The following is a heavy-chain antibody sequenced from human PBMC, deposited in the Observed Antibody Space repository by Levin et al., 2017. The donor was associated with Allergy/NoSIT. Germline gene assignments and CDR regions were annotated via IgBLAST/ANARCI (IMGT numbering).Heavy chain of an antibody. Sequence: ASVKVSCKASGYTFTSYDINWVRQATGQGLEWMGWMNPNSGNTGYAQKFQGRVTMTRNTSISTAYMELSSLRSEDTAVYYCARGGPTLVPAAIQSNYYYYGMDVWGQGTTVTVSS. CDR3: ARGGPTLVPAAIQSNYYYYGMDV. V-gene: IGHV1-8*01. CDR1: GYTFTSYD. J-gene: IGHJ6*02. D-gene: IGHD2-2*02. CDR2: MNPNSGNT.